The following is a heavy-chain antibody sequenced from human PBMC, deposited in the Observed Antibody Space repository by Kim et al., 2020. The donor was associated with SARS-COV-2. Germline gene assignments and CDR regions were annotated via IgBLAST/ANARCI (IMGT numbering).Heavy chain of an antibody. CDR2: IYYSGST. CDR3: ARQRDIAAAGTFLT. CDR1: GGSISSSSYY. D-gene: IGHD6-13*01. J-gene: IGHJ5*02. V-gene: IGHV4-39*01. Sequence: SETLSLTCTVSGGSISSSSYYWGWIRQPPGKGLEWIGSIYYSGSTYYNPSLKSRVTISVDTSKNQFSLKLSSVTAADTAVYYCARQRDIAAAGTFLTWGQGTLVTVSS.